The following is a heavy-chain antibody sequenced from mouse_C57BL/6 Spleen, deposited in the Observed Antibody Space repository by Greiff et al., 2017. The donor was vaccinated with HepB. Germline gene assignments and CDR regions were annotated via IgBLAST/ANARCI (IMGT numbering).Heavy chain of an antibody. CDR2: ISSGSSTI. V-gene: IGHV5-17*01. J-gene: IGHJ3*01. D-gene: IGHD4-1*01. CDR1: GFTFSDYG. CDR3: ARGLTGTWFAY. Sequence: EVQVVESGGGLVKPGGSLKLSCAASGFTFSDYGMHWVRQAPEKGLEWVAYISSGSSTIYYADTVKGRFTISRDNAKNTLFLQMTSLRSEDTAMYYCARGLTGTWFAYWSQGTLVTVSA.